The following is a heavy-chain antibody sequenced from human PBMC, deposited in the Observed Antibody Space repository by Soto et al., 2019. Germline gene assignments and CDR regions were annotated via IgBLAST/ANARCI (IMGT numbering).Heavy chain of an antibody. J-gene: IGHJ4*02. D-gene: IGHD3-22*01. V-gene: IGHV3-48*02. CDR3: ARYYYDSSGYSHFDY. CDR2: NSSSSSTI. CDR1: GFTFSSYS. Sequence: PVGSLRLSCAASGFTFSSYSMNWVRQAPGKGLEWVSYNSSSSSTIYYADSVKGRFTISRDNAKNSLYLQMNSLRDEDTAVYYCARYYYDSSGYSHFDYWGQGTLVTVSS.